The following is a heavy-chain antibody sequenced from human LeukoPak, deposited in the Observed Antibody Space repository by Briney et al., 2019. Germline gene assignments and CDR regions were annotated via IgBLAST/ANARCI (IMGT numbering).Heavy chain of an antibody. Sequence: PGGSLRLSCAASGFTFDDYAMHWVRQAPGKGLEWVSRISGDGGSTYYADSVKGRFTISRDNSRNSLYLQMNSLRTEDTALYYCAKNKHPAYGDYPPYGMDVWGQGTTVTVSS. V-gene: IGHV3-43*02. CDR1: GFTFDDYA. D-gene: IGHD4-17*01. J-gene: IGHJ6*02. CDR2: ISGDGGST. CDR3: AKNKHPAYGDYPPYGMDV.